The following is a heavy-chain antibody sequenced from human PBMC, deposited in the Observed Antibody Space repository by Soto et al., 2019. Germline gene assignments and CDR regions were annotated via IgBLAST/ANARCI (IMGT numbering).Heavy chain of an antibody. V-gene: IGHV3-33*01. J-gene: IGHJ4*02. CDR2: IWYDGSNE. Sequence: HPGGSLRLSCAASGFTFRSFAMHWVRQAPGKGLEWVGVIWYDGSNEYYGDSVKGRFTISRDNSKNTLYLQMNSLTAADTAVYYCAREGVDTAMAAFDYWGQGTLVTVSS. D-gene: IGHD5-18*01. CDR1: GFTFRSFA. CDR3: AREGVDTAMAAFDY.